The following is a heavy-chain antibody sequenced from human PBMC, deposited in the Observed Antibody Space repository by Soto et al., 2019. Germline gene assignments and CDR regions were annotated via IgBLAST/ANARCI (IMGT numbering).Heavy chain of an antibody. V-gene: IGHV1-69*13. CDR3: ASGGYSSSYHYYYYGMDV. D-gene: IGHD6-6*01. CDR2: IIPIFGTA. J-gene: IGHJ6*02. Sequence: SVKVSCKASGGTFSSYAISWVRQAPGQGLEWMGGIIPIFGTANYAQKFQGRVTITADESTSTAYMELSSLRSEDTAVYYCASGGYSSSYHYYYYGMDVWGQGTTVTVSS. CDR1: GGTFSSYA.